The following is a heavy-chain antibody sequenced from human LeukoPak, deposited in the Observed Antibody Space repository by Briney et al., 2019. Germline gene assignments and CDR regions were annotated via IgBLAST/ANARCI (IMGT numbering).Heavy chain of an antibody. CDR2: INHSGST. CDR3: ARVKLRITIFGGRSYDAFDI. V-gene: IGHV4-34*01. Sequence: PSETLSLTCAVYGGSFSGYYWSWIRQPPGKGLEWIGEINHSGSTNYNPSLKSRVTISVDTSKNQFSLKLSSVTAADTAVYYYARVKLRITIFGGRSYDAFDIWGQGTMVTVSS. D-gene: IGHD3-3*01. J-gene: IGHJ3*02. CDR1: GGSFSGYY.